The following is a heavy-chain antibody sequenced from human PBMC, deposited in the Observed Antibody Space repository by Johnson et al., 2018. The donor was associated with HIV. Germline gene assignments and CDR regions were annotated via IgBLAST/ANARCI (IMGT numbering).Heavy chain of an antibody. Sequence: QMLLVESGGGVVQPGRSLKLSCTVSGFTFNTYAMYWVRQALGRGLEWVAVISYAGDNQYYADSVKGRFTISRDNSKNTLYLQMNSLRAEDTALYYCAILSPDRGAFDIWGQGTMVTVSS. D-gene: IGHD3-10*01. CDR3: AILSPDRGAFDI. J-gene: IGHJ3*02. CDR1: GFTFNTYA. V-gene: IGHV3-30-3*01. CDR2: ISYAGDNQ.